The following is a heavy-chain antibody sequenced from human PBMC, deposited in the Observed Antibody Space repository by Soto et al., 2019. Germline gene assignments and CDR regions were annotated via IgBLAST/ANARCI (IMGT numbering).Heavy chain of an antibody. J-gene: IGHJ4*02. CDR1: GGTFSSYA. CDR2: IIPIFGTA. D-gene: IGHD2-15*01. V-gene: IGHV1-69*06. Sequence: QVQLVQSGAEVKKPGSSVKVSCKASGGTFSSYAISWVLQAPGQGLEWMGGIIPIFGTANYAQKFQGRVKITADKSTSTAYMELRSLRSEDTAVYYCARSLYCSGGSCYSRYFDYWGQGTLVTVSS. CDR3: ARSLYCSGGSCYSRYFDY.